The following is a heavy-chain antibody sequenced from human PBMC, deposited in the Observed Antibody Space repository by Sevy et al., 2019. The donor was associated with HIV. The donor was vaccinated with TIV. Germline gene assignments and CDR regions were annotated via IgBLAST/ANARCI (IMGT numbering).Heavy chain of an antibody. D-gene: IGHD5-18*01. V-gene: IGHV3-21*01. Sequence: GGSLRLSCAASGFTFSSYSMNWVRQAPGKGLEWVSSISSSSSYIYYADSVKGRFTISRDNAKNSLYLQMISLRAEDTAVYYCARDGIQLWLHGLEKNYYYGMDVWGQGTTVTVSS. J-gene: IGHJ6*02. CDR2: ISSSSSYI. CDR3: ARDGIQLWLHGLEKNYYYGMDV. CDR1: GFTFSSYS.